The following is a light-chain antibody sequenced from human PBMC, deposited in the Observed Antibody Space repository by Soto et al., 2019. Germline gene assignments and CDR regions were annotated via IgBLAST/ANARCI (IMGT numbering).Light chain of an antibody. Sequence: QSVLTQPPSVSGAPGQRVTISCTGSSSNIGAGYDVHWYQQLPGTAPKLLIYGNNNRPSGVPDRFSGSKSGTSASLAITGLLAADEADYYCQSYDSSLSGSVIFGGGTKVTVL. CDR2: GNN. J-gene: IGLJ2*01. V-gene: IGLV1-40*01. CDR1: SSNIGAGYD. CDR3: QSYDSSLSGSVI.